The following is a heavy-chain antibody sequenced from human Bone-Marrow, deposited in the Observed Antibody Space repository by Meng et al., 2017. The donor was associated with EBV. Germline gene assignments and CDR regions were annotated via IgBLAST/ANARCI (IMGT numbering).Heavy chain of an antibody. CDR1: GGDISRGGYS. V-gene: IGHV4-30-2*01. D-gene: IGHD5-12*01. J-gene: IGHJ4*02. CDR2: IYHSGST. Sequence: QACGARLWKPSPTLSLSFTVSGGDISRGGYSWVWIRQPPGKGLEWIGYIYHSGSTYYNPSLKSRVTISVDRSKNQFSLKLSSVTAADTAVYYCAGGGYSGYDEYYFDYWGQGTLVTVSS. CDR3: AGGGYSGYDEYYFDY.